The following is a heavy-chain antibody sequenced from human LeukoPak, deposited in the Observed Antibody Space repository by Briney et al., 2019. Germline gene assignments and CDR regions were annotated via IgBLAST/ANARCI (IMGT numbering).Heavy chain of an antibody. J-gene: IGHJ5*02. CDR1: GYTFTSYY. CDR3: ARVSSIVGWFDP. V-gene: IGHV1-46*01. CDR2: INPSGGST. Sequence: ASVKVSCKASGYTFTSYYMHWVRQAPGQGLEWMGIINPSGGSTSYAQKFQGRVTMTRDMSTSTVYMELSSLRSEDTAVYYCARVSSIVGWFDPWGQGTLVTVSS. D-gene: IGHD2-2*01.